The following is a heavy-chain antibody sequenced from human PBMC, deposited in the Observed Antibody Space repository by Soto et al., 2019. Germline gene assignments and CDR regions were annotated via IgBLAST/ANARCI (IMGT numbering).Heavy chain of an antibody. V-gene: IGHV3-30*19. CDR2: ILNDGGDQ. D-gene: IGHD2-8*01. Sequence: QVQLVESGGGVVQPGRSLRLSCAASGFTFSNYGMHWVRQAPGKGLEWLAVILNDGGDQNYGDSVKGRSTISRDNSKNTLYLQINSLRVEDTAVYYCARDDDRPDNGLDMWGQGTMVTVSS. J-gene: IGHJ3*02. CDR1: GFTFSNYG. CDR3: ARDDDRPDNGLDM.